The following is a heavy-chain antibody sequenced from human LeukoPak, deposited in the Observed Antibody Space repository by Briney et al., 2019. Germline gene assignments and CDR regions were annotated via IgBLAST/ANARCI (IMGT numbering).Heavy chain of an antibody. V-gene: IGHV4-59*01. J-gene: IGHJ4*02. D-gene: IGHD2-2*01. Sequence: SETLSLTCTVSGGSISSYYWSWIRQPPGKGVEWIGYIYYSGSTNYNPSLKSRVTISVDTSKNQFSLKLSSVTAADTAVYYCARSPECSSTSCYRGDLDYWGQGTLVTVSS. CDR1: GGSISSYY. CDR3: ARSPECSSTSCYRGDLDY. CDR2: IYYSGST.